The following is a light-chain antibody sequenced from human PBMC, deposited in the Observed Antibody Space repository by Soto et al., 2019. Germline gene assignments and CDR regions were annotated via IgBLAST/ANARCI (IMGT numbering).Light chain of an antibody. CDR2: GAS. V-gene: IGKV3-15*01. CDR1: QSVSSN. CDR3: QEYNNWPSIT. Sequence: EIVMTQSPATLSVSPGERATLSCRASQSVSSNLAWYQQKPGQAPRLLIYGASTRATGIPARFSGSGSGTKFTLTISSLQSEGFAVYYCQEYNNWPSITFGQGTRLEIK. J-gene: IGKJ5*01.